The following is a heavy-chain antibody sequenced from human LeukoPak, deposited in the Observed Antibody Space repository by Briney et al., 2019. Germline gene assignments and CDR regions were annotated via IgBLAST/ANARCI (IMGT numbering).Heavy chain of an antibody. CDR2: ISSSGNTI. Sequence: GGSLRLSCTASGFTFSSYWIHWVRQAPGKGLEWVSYISSSGNTIYYADSVKGRFTISRDNAKNSLYLQMNSLRAEDTAVYYCARDFRAAFDPWGQGTLVTVSS. D-gene: IGHD3-10*01. V-gene: IGHV3-48*04. CDR3: ARDFRAAFDP. CDR1: GFTFSSYW. J-gene: IGHJ5*02.